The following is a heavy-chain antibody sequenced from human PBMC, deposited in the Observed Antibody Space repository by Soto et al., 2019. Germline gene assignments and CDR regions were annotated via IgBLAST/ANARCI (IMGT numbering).Heavy chain of an antibody. D-gene: IGHD5-12*01. CDR1: GFTFSSYG. Sequence: TGGSLRLSCAASGFTFSSYGMHWVRQAPGKGLEWVAVISYDGSNKYYADSVKGRFTISRDNSKNTLYLQMNSLRAEDTAVYYCAKEREEMATQYGMDVWGQGTTVTVSS. J-gene: IGHJ6*02. CDR3: AKEREEMATQYGMDV. V-gene: IGHV3-30*18. CDR2: ISYDGSNK.